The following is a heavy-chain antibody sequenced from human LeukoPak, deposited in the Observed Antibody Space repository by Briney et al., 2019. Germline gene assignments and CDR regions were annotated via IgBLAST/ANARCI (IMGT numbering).Heavy chain of an antibody. CDR1: GYTFTGYY. CDR3: ARDYVGVVAATRYYYGMDV. D-gene: IGHD2-15*01. Sequence: ASVKVSCKASGYTFTGYYMHGVGQAPGQGREGMGWINPNSGGTNYAQKFQGRVTMTRDTSISTAYMELSRLRSDDTAVYYCARDYVGVVAATRYYYGMDVWGQGTTVTVSS. J-gene: IGHJ6*02. CDR2: INPNSGGT. V-gene: IGHV1-2*02.